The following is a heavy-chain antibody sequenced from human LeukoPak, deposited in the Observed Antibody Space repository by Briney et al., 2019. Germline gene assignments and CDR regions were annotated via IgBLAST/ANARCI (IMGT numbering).Heavy chain of an antibody. J-gene: IGHJ1*01. D-gene: IGHD6-13*01. Sequence: KSSETVSLTCSVSGGSISSYYWSWIRQPPGKGLEWIGYIYYSGGTNYKPSLKSRVTMSLNTSKNQFSLKLSSVTAADTAIYYCASHSATWYFQHWGQGTPVTVSS. V-gene: IGHV4-59*01. CDR3: ASHSATWYFQH. CDR1: GGSISSYY. CDR2: IYYSGGT.